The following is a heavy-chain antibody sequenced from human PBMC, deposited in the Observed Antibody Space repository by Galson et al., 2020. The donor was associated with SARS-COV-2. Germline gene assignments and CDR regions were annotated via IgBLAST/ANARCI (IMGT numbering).Heavy chain of an antibody. D-gene: IGHD5-12*01. CDR2: INPNTGGT. CDR1: GYTFTAYY. Sequence: ASVMVPCKTSGYTFTAYYIHWVRQAPGQGLEWMGWINPNTGGTNYAQKFQGWVTMTRDTSISTAYMALSRLKSGDTAVYYCARETEMATFNYFDYWGQGTLVTVSS. J-gene: IGHJ4*02. V-gene: IGHV1-2*04. CDR3: ARETEMATFNYFDY.